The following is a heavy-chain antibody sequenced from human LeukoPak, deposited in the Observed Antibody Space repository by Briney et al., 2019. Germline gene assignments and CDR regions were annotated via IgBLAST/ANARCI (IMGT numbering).Heavy chain of an antibody. J-gene: IGHJ4*02. D-gene: IGHD3-10*01. V-gene: IGHV3-23*01. Sequence: SGGSRRLSCAASGFTFSSYGMSWVPQAPGEGLEWGSGIRGSGDITFYADSVKGRFTISRDNSKNALYLQMNSLRAEDTAVYYCAKLTYGSGTYGAFDYWGQGTLVTVSS. CDR2: IRGSGDIT. CDR3: AKLTYGSGTYGAFDY. CDR1: GFTFSSYG.